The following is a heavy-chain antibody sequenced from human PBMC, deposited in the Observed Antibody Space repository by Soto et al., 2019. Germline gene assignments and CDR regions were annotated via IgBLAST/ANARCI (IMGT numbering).Heavy chain of an antibody. D-gene: IGHD2-21*02. CDR2: VNPNGAST. CDR1: GYSSSNYY. J-gene: IGHJ4*02. V-gene: IGHV1-46*01. Sequence: ASVKVSCXASGYSSSNYYTHWVRQAPGQGLEWMGIVNPNGASTNYAQRFQGRVTLTRDTSTNTDYMELSRLTSDDTAVYFCASVTTIWSNWGQGTLVTVSS. CDR3: ASVTTIWSN.